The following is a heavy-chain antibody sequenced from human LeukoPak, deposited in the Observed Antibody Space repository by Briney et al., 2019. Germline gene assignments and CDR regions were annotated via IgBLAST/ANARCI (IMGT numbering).Heavy chain of an antibody. CDR1: GYSISSGYY. J-gene: IGHJ4*02. CDR2: IYHSGST. D-gene: IGHD3-22*01. V-gene: IGHV4-38-2*02. CDR3: AIYDSSGPVDY. Sequence: PSETLSLTCTVSGYSISSGYYWGWIRQPPGKGLEWIGSIYHSGSTYYNPSLKSRVTISVDTSKNQFSLKLSSVTAADTAVYYCAIYDSSGPVDYWGQGTLVTVSS.